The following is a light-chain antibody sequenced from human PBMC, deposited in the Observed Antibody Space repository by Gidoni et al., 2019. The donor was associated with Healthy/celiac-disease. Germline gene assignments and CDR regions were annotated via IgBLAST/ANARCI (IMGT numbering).Light chain of an antibody. V-gene: IGLV2-14*01. CDR3: SSYTSSSTYV. CDR1: SSDVGGYNY. J-gene: IGLJ1*01. CDR2: EVS. Sequence: QSALTQPASVYGSPGQSITISCTGTSSDVGGYNYVSWYQQHPGKAPKLMIYEVSNRPSGVSNRFSGSKSGNTASLTISGLQAVDEADYYCSSYTSSSTYVFGTGTKVTVL.